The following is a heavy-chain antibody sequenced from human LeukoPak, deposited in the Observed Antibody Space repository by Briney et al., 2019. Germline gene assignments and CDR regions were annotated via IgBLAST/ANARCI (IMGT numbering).Heavy chain of an antibody. Sequence: SETLSLTCTVSGGSISSSSYYWGWIRQPPGKGLEWIGSIYYSGSTYYNPSLKSRVTISVDTSKNQFSLKLSSVTAADTAVYYCARDRTAAAALDYWGQGTLVTVSS. J-gene: IGHJ4*02. CDR1: GGSISSSSYY. CDR2: IYYSGST. D-gene: IGHD6-13*01. CDR3: ARDRTAAAALDY. V-gene: IGHV4-39*07.